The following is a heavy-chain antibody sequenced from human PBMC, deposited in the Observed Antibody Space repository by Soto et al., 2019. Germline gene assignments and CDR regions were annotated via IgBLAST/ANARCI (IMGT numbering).Heavy chain of an antibody. V-gene: IGHV3-53*01. Sequence: GGSLRLSCAASGITFIYAWMDWVRQAPGKGLEWVSVIYSGGSTYYADTVKGRFTISRDNSKNTLYLQMNSLRAEATAVYYCARDFVVIAAAGTFYYYGMDVWGQGTTVSVSS. CDR1: GITFIYAW. CDR2: IYSGGST. J-gene: IGHJ6*02. CDR3: ARDFVVIAAAGTFYYYGMDV. D-gene: IGHD6-13*01.